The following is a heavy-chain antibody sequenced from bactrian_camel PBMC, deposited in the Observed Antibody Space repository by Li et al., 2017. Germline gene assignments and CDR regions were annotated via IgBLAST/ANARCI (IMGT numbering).Heavy chain of an antibody. J-gene: IGHJ4*01. CDR3: AAALSGDGGTCRHRAAVKY. CDR1: GDTVGRYC. CDR2: IESDGGT. Sequence: HVQLEESGGGSVQVGGSLRLSCVASGDTVGRYCMGWFRQIPDKEREGVAGIESDGGTSYADSVKGRFTISQDTAKNTVYLQMNNLKPDDTAMYYCAAALSGDGGTCRHRAAVKYWGQGTQVTVS. D-gene: IGHD6*01. V-gene: IGHV3S9*01.